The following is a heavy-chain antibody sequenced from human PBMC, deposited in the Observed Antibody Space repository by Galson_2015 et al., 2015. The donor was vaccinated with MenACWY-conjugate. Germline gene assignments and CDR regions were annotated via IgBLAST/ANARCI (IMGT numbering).Heavy chain of an antibody. J-gene: IGHJ3*02. CDR1: AGSISSSTYY. D-gene: IGHD3-10*01. CDR2: IYDSGST. V-gene: IGHV4-39*01. CDR3: ARQGPSGRAFDI. Sequence: SETLSLTCNVSAGSISSSTYYWGWIRQSPGKGLEWIRTIYDSGSTYYNPSLKSRVTISVDTSRNQFSLKLSSVTAADTAVYYCARQGPSGRAFDIWGQGTMVTVSS.